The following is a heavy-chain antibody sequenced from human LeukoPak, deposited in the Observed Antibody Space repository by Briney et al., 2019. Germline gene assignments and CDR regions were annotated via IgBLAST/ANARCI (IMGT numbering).Heavy chain of an antibody. D-gene: IGHD6-19*01. Sequence: SETLSLTCTVSGGSIGSYYWSWIRRPPGKGLEWIGYVSYRGRTSYSSPKSRVTISVDTSKNQFSLKLTSVTAADTAVYYRARGEDSSGWYRLDYWGQGTLVTVSS. CDR1: GGSIGSYY. CDR3: ARGEDSSGWYRLDY. CDR2: VSYRGRT. J-gene: IGHJ4*02. V-gene: IGHV4-59*01.